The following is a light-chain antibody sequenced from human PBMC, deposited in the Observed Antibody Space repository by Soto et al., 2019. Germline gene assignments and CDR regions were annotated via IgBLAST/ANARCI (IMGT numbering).Light chain of an antibody. Sequence: DIQMTQSPTSLSASVGDRVTITCRASQGIRNFVACYQQKPGKAPKLLIYAASTLHSGIPTRFSGSGSGTDFALTINGLQPEDVATYSCQKYSSVPVFGPGTKVEIK. CDR1: QGIRNF. V-gene: IGKV1-27*01. CDR3: QKYSSVPV. J-gene: IGKJ3*01. CDR2: AAS.